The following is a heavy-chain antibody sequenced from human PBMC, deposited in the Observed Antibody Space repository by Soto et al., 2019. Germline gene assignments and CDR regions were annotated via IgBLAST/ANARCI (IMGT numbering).Heavy chain of an antibody. J-gene: IGHJ4*02. CDR3: AKDNPFDY. Sequence: GSLRLSCAASGFTFSSYGMHWVRQAPGKGLEWVAVISYDGSNKYYADSVKGRFTISRDNSKNTLYLQMNSLRAEDTAVYYCAKDNPFDYWGQGTLVTVSS. CDR2: ISYDGSNK. V-gene: IGHV3-30*18. CDR1: GFTFSSYG.